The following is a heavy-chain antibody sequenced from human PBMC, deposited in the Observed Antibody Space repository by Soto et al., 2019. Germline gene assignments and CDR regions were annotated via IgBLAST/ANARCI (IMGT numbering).Heavy chain of an antibody. D-gene: IGHD6-13*01. J-gene: IGHJ4*02. V-gene: IGHV1-18*01. Sequence: QVQLVQSGAEVKKPGASVKVACKASGYTFASYGISWVRQAPGQGLAWMGWISAYNGDTNYAQKFQGRVTMTTDRSTRAAYMEMRSLRSDDTAVYYCARDGDSSSEIWGQGTLVTVS. CDR1: GYTFASYG. CDR3: ARDGDSSSEI. CDR2: ISAYNGDT.